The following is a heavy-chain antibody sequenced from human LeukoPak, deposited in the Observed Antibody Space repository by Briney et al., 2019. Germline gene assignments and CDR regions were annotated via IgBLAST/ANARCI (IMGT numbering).Heavy chain of an antibody. CDR3: VRGTGY. V-gene: IGHV3-64D*06. J-gene: IGHJ4*02. CDR2: ISSNGDNT. CDR1: GFTFSTYV. Sequence: GGSLRLSCSVSGFTFSTYVMHWVRQAPGKGLEYVSAISSNGDNTYYADSVTGRFTISRDNSKNTLYLQMSSLRADDTAVYYCVRGTGYWGQGTLVTVSS.